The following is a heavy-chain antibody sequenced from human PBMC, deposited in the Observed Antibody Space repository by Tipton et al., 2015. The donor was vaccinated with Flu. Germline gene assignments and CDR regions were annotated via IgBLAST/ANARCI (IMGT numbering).Heavy chain of an antibody. D-gene: IGHD2-21*01. CDR2: IYIGGST. V-gene: IGHV3-66*02. CDR3: ARENYAALGVVVPDD. J-gene: IGHJ4*02. Sequence: SLRLSCAASGFTVSSKYMSWVRQAPGKGLEWLSVIYIGGSTYHADSVKGRFTISRDNSENTVYLQMNSLRAEDTAVYYCARENYAALGVVVPDDWGQGTLVTVSS. CDR1: GFTVSSKY.